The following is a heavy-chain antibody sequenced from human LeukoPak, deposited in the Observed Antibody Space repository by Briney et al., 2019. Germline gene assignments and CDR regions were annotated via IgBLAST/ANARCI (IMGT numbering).Heavy chain of an antibody. V-gene: IGHV1-2*02. CDR3: TRAFEYGWFDP. Sequence: ASVKVSCKASGYTLTGYYMHWVRQAPGQGLEWMGWINPNSGGTNYAQNFQGRVTMTRDTSTTTAYMDLSRLRSDDTAIYYCTRAFEYGWFDPWGQGTLVIVSS. CDR1: GYTLTGYY. CDR2: INPNSGGT. D-gene: IGHD4-17*01. J-gene: IGHJ5*02.